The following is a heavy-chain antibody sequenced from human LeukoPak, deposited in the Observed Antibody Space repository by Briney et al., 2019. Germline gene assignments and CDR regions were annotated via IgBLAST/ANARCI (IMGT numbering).Heavy chain of an antibody. Sequence: ASVKVSCKASGYTFTSYGISWVRQAPGQGLEWMGWISAYNGNTNYAQKLQGRVTMTTDTSTSTAYMELRSLRSDDTAVYYCARAVSRRHQNWFDPWGQGTLVTVSS. D-gene: IGHD5/OR15-5a*01. V-gene: IGHV1-18*01. CDR3: ARAVSRRHQNWFDP. CDR1: GYTFTSYG. CDR2: ISAYNGNT. J-gene: IGHJ5*02.